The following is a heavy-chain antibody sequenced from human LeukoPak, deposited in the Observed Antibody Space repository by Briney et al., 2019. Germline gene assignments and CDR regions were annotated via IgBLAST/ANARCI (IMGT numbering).Heavy chain of an antibody. J-gene: IGHJ4*02. CDR3: ARLRYDSSGYRSSSYYFEY. CDR2: IYYSGST. CDR1: GGSISSYY. D-gene: IGHD3-22*01. V-gene: IGHV4-59*01. Sequence: KPSETLSLTCTVSGGSISSYYWNWIRQPPGKGLEWCGYIYYSGSTNYNPSLKSRVTIPVDTSKNQFSLKLSAVTAADTAVYYCARLRYDSSGYRSSSYYFEYWGQGTLVTVSS.